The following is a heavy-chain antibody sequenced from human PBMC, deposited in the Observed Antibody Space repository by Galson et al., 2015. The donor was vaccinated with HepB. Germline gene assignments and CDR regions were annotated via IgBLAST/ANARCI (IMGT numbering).Heavy chain of an antibody. V-gene: IGHV3-64D*06. CDR2: ISSNGGST. J-gene: IGHJ6*03. D-gene: IGHD6-6*01. CDR3: VRTLKYSSSAYYYYYMDV. CDR1: GFTFSSYA. Sequence: SLRLSCAASGFTFSSYAMHWVRQAPGKGLEYVSAISSNGGSTYYADSVKGRFTISRDNSKNTLYLQMSSLRAEDTAVYYCVRTLKYSSSAYYYYYMDVWGKGTTVTVSS.